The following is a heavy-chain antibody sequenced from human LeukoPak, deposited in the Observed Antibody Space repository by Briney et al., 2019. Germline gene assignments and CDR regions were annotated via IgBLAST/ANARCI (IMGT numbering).Heavy chain of an antibody. CDR1: GFTFSSYG. CDR3: ARGSTTAQRKDAFDI. Sequence: GGSLRLSCAASGFTFSSYGMHWVRQAPGKGLEWVAFIRYDGSNKYYADSVKGRFTISRDNAKGSLYLQMNSLGTEDMALYYCARGSTTAQRKDAFDIWGQGTMLTVSS. J-gene: IGHJ3*02. CDR2: IRYDGSNK. D-gene: IGHD4-17*01. V-gene: IGHV3-30*02.